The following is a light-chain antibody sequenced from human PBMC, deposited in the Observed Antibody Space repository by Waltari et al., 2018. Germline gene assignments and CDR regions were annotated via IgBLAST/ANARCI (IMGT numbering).Light chain of an antibody. CDR3: GTWDDSLNGGI. J-gene: IGLJ2*01. CDR1: GFNIGSHY. V-gene: IGLV1-51*01. CDR2: DNS. Sequence: QSVLTQPPSVSAAPGQQVTISCSGGGFNIGSHYVSWYQQLPGTAPKLLIFDNSERPSGIPDRFSASKSGASAALDITGLQTGDEAEYYCGTWDDSLNGGIFGGGTKLTVL.